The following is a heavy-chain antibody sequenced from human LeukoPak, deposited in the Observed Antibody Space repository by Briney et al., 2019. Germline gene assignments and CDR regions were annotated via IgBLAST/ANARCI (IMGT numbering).Heavy chain of an antibody. CDR3: ARDSSSWYFDY. V-gene: IGHV3-21*01. Sequence: GGSLRLSCAASGFTFSSYSMNWVRQAPGKGLEWVSSISSSSSYIYYADSVKGRFTISRDNAKNSLYLQMSSLRAEDTAVYYCARDSSSWYFDYWGQGTLVTVSS. J-gene: IGHJ4*02. D-gene: IGHD6-13*01. CDR1: GFTFSSYS. CDR2: ISSSSSYI.